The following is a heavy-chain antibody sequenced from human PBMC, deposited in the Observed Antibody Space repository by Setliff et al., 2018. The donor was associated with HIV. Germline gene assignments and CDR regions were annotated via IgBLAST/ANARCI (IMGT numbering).Heavy chain of an antibody. D-gene: IGHD3-10*01. J-gene: IGHJ6*02. CDR1: GFRFETFG. V-gene: IGHV3-7*01. CDR2: IRHDGSEK. CDR3: ARKLRPGHGVDV. Sequence: GGSLRLSCAASGFRFETFGMYWVRQAPGKGLEWVAFIRHDGSEKNYVDSVKGRFTISRDNAKNSMDLQMNSLRAEDTAIYYCARKLRPGHGVDVWGQGTTVTVSS.